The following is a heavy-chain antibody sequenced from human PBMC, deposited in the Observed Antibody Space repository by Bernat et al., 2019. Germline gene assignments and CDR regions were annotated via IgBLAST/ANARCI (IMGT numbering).Heavy chain of an antibody. D-gene: IGHD3-3*01. Sequence: EVQLVESGGVVVQPGGSLRLSCAASGFTFDDYAMHWVRQAPGKGLEWVSLISWDGGSTYYADSVKGRFTISRDNSKNSLYLQMNSLRAEDTALYYCAKAQGSDYDLGGVEYYYMDVWGKGTTVTVSS. V-gene: IGHV3-43D*04. CDR2: ISWDGGST. J-gene: IGHJ6*03. CDR1: GFTFDDYA. CDR3: AKAQGSDYDLGGVEYYYMDV.